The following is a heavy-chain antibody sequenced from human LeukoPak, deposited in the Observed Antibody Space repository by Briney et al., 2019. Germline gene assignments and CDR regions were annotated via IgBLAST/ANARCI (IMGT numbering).Heavy chain of an antibody. J-gene: IGHJ5*02. CDR1: GYTFTSYG. Sequence: GASVKVSCKASGYTFTSYGISWVRQAPGQGLEWMGWISAYNGNTNYAQKLQGRVTMTTDTSTSTAYMELRSLRSDDTAVYYCARANYDILTGPRVNWFDPWGQGTLVTVSS. V-gene: IGHV1-18*01. D-gene: IGHD3-9*01. CDR2: ISAYNGNT. CDR3: ARANYDILTGPRVNWFDP.